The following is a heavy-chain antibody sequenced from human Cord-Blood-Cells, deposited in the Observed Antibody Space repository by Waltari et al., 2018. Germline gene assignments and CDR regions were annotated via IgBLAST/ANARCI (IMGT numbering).Heavy chain of an antibody. CDR1: GFTFSSYA. J-gene: IGHJ3*02. CDR2: ISYDGSNK. Sequence: QVQLVESGEGVVQPGRSLRLSCAASGFTFSSYAMHWVRQAPGKGLEWVAVISYDGSNKYYADSVKGRFTISRDNSKNTLYLQMNSLRAEDTAVYYCARDTRYGGNSGAFDIWGQGTMVTVSS. D-gene: IGHD4-17*01. CDR3: ARDTRYGGNSGAFDI. V-gene: IGHV3-30*04.